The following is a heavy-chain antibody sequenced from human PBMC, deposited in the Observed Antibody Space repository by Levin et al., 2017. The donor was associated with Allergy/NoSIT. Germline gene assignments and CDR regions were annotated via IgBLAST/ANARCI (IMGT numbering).Heavy chain of an antibody. CDR3: ATDPRGRWRWGNLGPGY. Sequence: PSFKSRVTISSDTSKNQFSLKLNSVTAADTAVYYCATDPRGRWRWGNLGPGYWGQGTLVTISS. D-gene: IGHD3-16*01. J-gene: IGHJ4*02. V-gene: IGHV4-34*01.